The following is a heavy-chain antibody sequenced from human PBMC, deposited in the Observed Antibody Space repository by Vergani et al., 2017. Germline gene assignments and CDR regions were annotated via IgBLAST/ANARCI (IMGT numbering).Heavy chain of an antibody. Sequence: QVQLQESGPGLVKPSQTLSLTCTVSGGSINSGSFYWNWIRQHPGKGLEWIGYIYYSGSTYYNPSLKSRVSISVDTSKNQFSLKLTSVTAADTAVYYCARAAIRPFYYGDYEYYFDYWGQGTLVTVSS. V-gene: IGHV4-31*03. CDR3: ARAAIRPFYYGDYEYYFDY. D-gene: IGHD4-17*01. CDR2: IYYSGST. CDR1: GGSINSGSFY. J-gene: IGHJ4*02.